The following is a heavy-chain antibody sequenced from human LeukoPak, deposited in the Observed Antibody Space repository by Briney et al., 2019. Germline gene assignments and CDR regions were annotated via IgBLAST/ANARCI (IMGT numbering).Heavy chain of an antibody. Sequence: ASVKVSCKASGYSLTGYYMHWVRQAPGQGLEWMGWINPNSGGTNYAQKFQGRVTMTSDTSINTAYMERSRLRSDDTAVYYCARDGSGWYWFDPWGQGTLVTVSS. CDR2: INPNSGGT. CDR1: GYSLTGYY. V-gene: IGHV1-2*02. CDR3: ARDGSGWYWFDP. J-gene: IGHJ5*02. D-gene: IGHD6-19*01.